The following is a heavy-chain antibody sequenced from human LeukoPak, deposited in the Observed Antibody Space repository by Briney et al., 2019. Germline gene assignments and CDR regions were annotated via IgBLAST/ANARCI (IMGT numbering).Heavy chain of an antibody. CDR3: ARLYGSGSYYIDY. J-gene: IGHJ4*02. Sequence: SETLSLTCTVSGGSISRYYWSWIRQPPGTGLEWIGYIYYSGSTNYNPSLKSRVTISVDTSKNQFSLKLSSVTAADTAVYYRARLYGSGSYYIDYWGQGTLVTVSS. D-gene: IGHD3-10*01. V-gene: IGHV4-59*08. CDR2: IYYSGST. CDR1: GGSISRYY.